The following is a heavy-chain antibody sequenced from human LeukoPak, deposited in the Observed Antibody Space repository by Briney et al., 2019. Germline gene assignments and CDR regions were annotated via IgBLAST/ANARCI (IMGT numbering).Heavy chain of an antibody. CDR1: GFTFSSYG. CDR3: AKASNYRGLDYRDV. V-gene: IGHV3-30*02. D-gene: IGHD4/OR15-4a*01. J-gene: IGHJ6*03. Sequence: GGSLRLSCAASGFTFSSYGMHWVRQAPGKGLEWVAFIRYDGSNKYYAASVKGRFTISRDNSKNTLYLQMTSRRAEDTAVYYCAKASNYRGLDYRDVWGKGTTVTVSS. CDR2: IRYDGSNK.